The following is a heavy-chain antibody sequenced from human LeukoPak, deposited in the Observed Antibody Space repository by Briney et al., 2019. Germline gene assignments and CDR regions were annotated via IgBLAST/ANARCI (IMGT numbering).Heavy chain of an antibody. CDR2: ITGSGAST. Sequence: PGGSLRPSCAASGFTVSRNFLTWVRQAPGKGLEWVSAITGSGASTFYADSVKGRFTISRDNSKNTLYLQMNSLRAEDAAVYYCARDFRSGFPNWFDPWGQGALVTVSS. D-gene: IGHD3-3*01. CDR3: ARDFRSGFPNWFDP. V-gene: IGHV3-23*01. J-gene: IGHJ5*02. CDR1: GFTVSRNF.